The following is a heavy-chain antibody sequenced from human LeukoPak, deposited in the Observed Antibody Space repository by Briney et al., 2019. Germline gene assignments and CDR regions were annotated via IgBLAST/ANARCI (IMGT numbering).Heavy chain of an antibody. CDR2: IHHSGST. J-gene: IGHJ3*02. CDR3: ARRPQYYYGSGSYPNAFDI. Sequence: SETLSLTCTVSGGSISSSTYYWGWIRQPPGEGLEWIGEIHHSGSTNYNPSLKSRVTISLDTSTNQFSLELSSVTAADTAVYYCARRPQYYYGSGSYPNAFDIWGQGTMVTVSS. CDR1: GGSISSSTYY. V-gene: IGHV4-39*07. D-gene: IGHD3-10*01.